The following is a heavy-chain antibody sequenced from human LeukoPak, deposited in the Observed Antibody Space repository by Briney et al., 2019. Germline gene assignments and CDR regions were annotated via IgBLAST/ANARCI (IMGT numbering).Heavy chain of an antibody. CDR3: ARGVGTAAAFDY. Sequence: GGSLRLSCAASGFTFSSYYMSWVRQAPGKGLEWVANIKQDGSEKYYMDSVKDRFTISRDNAKNSLYLQMNSLRAEDTAVYYCARGVGTAAAFDYWGQATLVTVSS. J-gene: IGHJ4*02. CDR1: GFTFSSYY. D-gene: IGHD2-2*01. CDR2: IKQDGSEK. V-gene: IGHV3-7*01.